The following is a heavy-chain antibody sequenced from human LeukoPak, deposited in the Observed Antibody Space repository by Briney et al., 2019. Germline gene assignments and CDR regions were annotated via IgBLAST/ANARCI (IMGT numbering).Heavy chain of an antibody. V-gene: IGHV3-23*01. D-gene: IGHD3-16*01. CDR3: AKLGGQELHNYYVAV. CDR1: GFTFSSYA. CDR2: IFDSGEST. Sequence: PGGSLRLSCAASGFTFSSYAMSWVRQAPGKGLEWVSGIFDSGESTYYANFAKGRFTISRDNSNNTLYLQMNSLRAEDTAVYYCAKLGGQELHNYYVAVCGKGTTVAVSS. J-gene: IGHJ6*03.